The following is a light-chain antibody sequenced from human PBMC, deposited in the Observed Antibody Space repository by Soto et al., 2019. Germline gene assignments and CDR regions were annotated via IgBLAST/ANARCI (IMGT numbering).Light chain of an antibody. Sequence: QSVLAQPPSVSGAPGQKVTISCTGSSSNIGAGYDLHWYQQLPGTAPKLLLYGNNNRPSGVPDRFSGSKSGTSASLAITGLQAEDEADYYCQVWDSSSDHQVFGTGTKVTV. V-gene: IGLV1-40*01. J-gene: IGLJ1*01. CDR3: QVWDSSSDHQV. CDR1: SSNIGAGYD. CDR2: GNN.